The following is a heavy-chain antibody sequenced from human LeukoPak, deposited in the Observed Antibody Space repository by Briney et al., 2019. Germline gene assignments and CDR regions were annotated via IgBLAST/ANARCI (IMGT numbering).Heavy chain of an antibody. CDR1: GFTFDDYA. J-gene: IGHJ3*02. CDR2: ISWNSGSI. V-gene: IGHV3-9*01. Sequence: GGSLRLSCAASGFTFDDYAMHRVRQAPGKGLEWVSGISWNSGSIGYADSVKGRFTISRDNAKNFLYLQMNSLRAEDTALYYCAKLSYCSGGSCHGSAFDIWGQGTMVTVSS. CDR3: AKLSYCSGGSCHGSAFDI. D-gene: IGHD2-15*01.